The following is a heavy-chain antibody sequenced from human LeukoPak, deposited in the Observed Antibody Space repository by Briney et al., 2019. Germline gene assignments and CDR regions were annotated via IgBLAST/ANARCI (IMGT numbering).Heavy chain of an antibody. CDR3: ARGTGDYVWGSYRVSPYYFDY. D-gene: IGHD3-16*02. V-gene: IGHV4-39*01. CDR2: IYYSGST. J-gene: IGHJ4*02. CDR1: GGSISSSSYY. Sequence: SETLSLTCTVSGGSISSSSYYWGWIRQPPGKGLEWIGSIYYSGSTYYNPSLKSRVTISVDTSKNQFSLKLSSVTAADTAVYYCARGTGDYVWGSYRVSPYYFDYWGQGTLVTVSS.